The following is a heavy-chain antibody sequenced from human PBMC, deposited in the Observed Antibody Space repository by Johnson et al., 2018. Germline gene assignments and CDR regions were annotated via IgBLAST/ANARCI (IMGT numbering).Heavy chain of an antibody. J-gene: IGHJ3*02. CDR3: AKGDPYGSGQADDSFDI. D-gene: IGHD2-15*01. V-gene: IGHV3-30*18. CDR1: GFTFSSYG. CDR2: ISYDGSNK. Sequence: QVQLVESGGGVVQPGRSLRLSCAASGFTFSSYGMHWVRQAPGKGLEWVAVISYDGSNKYYADSVQGRFTISRDNSKNTLYLQMNSPRAEDTAGYYCAKGDPYGSGQADDSFDIWGQGTMVTVSS.